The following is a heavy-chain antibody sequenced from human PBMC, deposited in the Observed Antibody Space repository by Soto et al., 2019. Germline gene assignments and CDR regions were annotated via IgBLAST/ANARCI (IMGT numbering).Heavy chain of an antibody. V-gene: IGHV1-2*02. CDR1: GNTDTMYF. J-gene: IGHJ4*01. Sequence: AAVTVSCQACGNTDTMYFIHWLLQAPGQGPEWLGWINSVSGGTNYAHNFLGRVTMTRDRSTTTAFMELRGLRSDDTAVYYCARCWCYYDLWGQGTLVTVSS. CDR3: ARCWCYYDL. CDR2: INSVSGGT. D-gene: IGHD1-26*01.